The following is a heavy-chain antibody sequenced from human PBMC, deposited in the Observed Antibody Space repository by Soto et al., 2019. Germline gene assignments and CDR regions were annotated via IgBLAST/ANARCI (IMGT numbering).Heavy chain of an antibody. CDR2: INHSGST. V-gene: IGHV4-34*01. Sequence: PSETLSLTXAVYGGSFSGYYWSWIRQPPGKGLEWIGEINHSGSTNYNPSLKSRVTISVDTSKNQFSLRLSSVTAADTAVYYCARLYCSGGSCYFWSYYYYGMDVWGQGTTVTVSS. J-gene: IGHJ6*02. CDR1: GGSFSGYY. D-gene: IGHD2-15*01. CDR3: ARLYCSGGSCYFWSYYYYGMDV.